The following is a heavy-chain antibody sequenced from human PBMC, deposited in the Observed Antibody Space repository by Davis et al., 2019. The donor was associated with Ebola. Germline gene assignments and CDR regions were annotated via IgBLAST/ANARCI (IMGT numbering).Heavy chain of an antibody. CDR2: ISSSSSTI. CDR1: GFTFSSYS. Sequence: GKSLKISCAASGFTFSSYSMNWVRQAPGKGLEWVSYISSSSSTIYYADSVKGRFTISRDNAKNSLYLQMNSLRDEDTAVYYCARDTDIVATITPSSDWGQGTLVTVSS. D-gene: IGHD5-12*01. V-gene: IGHV3-48*02. CDR3: ARDTDIVATITPSSD. J-gene: IGHJ4*02.